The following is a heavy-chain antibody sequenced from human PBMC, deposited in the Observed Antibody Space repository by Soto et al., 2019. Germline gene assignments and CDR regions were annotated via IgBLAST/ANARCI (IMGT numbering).Heavy chain of an antibody. D-gene: IGHD2-8*01. CDR1: GFTFSTYA. J-gene: IGHJ6*03. V-gene: IGHV3-23*01. Sequence: EVQLLESGGGLVQPGGSLRLSCAASGFTFSTYAMSWVRQAPGKXXXXXXXXXTSGGNTYYAGTVQGRFTISRDNSKNTLYLQMNSLRAEDTAVYYCAGRYCTNGVCYTNYYYSIDVWGKGTTVTVSS. CDR3: AGRYCTNGVCYTNYYYSIDV. CDR2: XXTSGGNT.